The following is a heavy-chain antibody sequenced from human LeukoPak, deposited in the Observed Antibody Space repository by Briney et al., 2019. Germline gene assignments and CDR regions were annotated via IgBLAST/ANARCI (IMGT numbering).Heavy chain of an antibody. D-gene: IGHD2-8*01. V-gene: IGHV3-23*01. CDR2: ISGDSGRI. Sequence: GGSLRLSCAASGFTFSRYGMHWVRQAPGKGLEWVSDISGDSGRIDYADSVKGRFTISRDNSKNTVYLLMNNLRAEDTAVYYCAKEEWPAFDYWGQGTLVTVSS. J-gene: IGHJ4*02. CDR3: AKEEWPAFDY. CDR1: GFTFSRYG.